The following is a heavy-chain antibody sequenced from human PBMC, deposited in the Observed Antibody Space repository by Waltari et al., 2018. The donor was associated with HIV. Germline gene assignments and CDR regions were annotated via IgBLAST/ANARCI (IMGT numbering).Heavy chain of an antibody. Sequence: QVQLVESGGGVVQPGRSLRPSGAASGFRMRSRVIEGVRQAAGKGLEWMAIICYDGINKYYGASVKGRFTISRDNSKNTLYLQMNSLRAEVTAVYYCARGIPQSNWGHYYYGMDVWGQGTTVTVSS. CDR2: ICYDGINK. D-gene: IGHD7-27*01. V-gene: IGHV3-33*01. CDR3: ARGIPQSNWGHYYYGMDV. J-gene: IGHJ6*02. CDR1: GFRMRSRV.